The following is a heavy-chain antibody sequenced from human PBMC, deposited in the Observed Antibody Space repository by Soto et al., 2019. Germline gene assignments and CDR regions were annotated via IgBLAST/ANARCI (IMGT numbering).Heavy chain of an antibody. CDR2: ISGSGDST. Sequence: PGGSLRLSCAASVFTYSTYAMNWVRQAPGKRLEWVSVISGSGDSTYYADSVKGRFTISRDHSKNTLYLQMNSLRTEDTAVYYCARRGPGTYFDYWGQGTLVTVSS. CDR1: VFTYSTYA. V-gene: IGHV3-23*01. CDR3: ARRGPGTYFDY. D-gene: IGHD6-13*01. J-gene: IGHJ4*02.